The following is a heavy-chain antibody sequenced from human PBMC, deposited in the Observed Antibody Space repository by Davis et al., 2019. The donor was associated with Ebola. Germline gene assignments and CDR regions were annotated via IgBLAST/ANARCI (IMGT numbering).Heavy chain of an antibody. CDR3: ATGTAVPAVHAFNI. Sequence: GESLKISCAASGFTFRSYWMSWVRQAPGKGLEWVAKIKEDGSEKLEVDSVKGRFTISRDNAKDSLYLQMNSLRAEDTAVYYCATGTAVPAVHAFNIWGQGTMVTVSS. CDR2: IKEDGSEK. V-gene: IGHV3-7*03. J-gene: IGHJ3*02. CDR1: GFTFRSYW. D-gene: IGHD6-19*01.